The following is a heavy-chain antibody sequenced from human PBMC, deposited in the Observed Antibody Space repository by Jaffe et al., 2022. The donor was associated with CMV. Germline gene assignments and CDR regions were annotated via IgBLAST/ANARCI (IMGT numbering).Heavy chain of an antibody. J-gene: IGHJ6*02. CDR3: AREPDLGYSYVSGMDV. V-gene: IGHV3-33*01. Sequence: QVQLVESGGGVVQPGRSLRLSCAASGFTFSSYGMHWVRQAPGKGLEWVAVIWYDGSNKYYADSVKGRFTISRDNSKNTLYLQMNSLRAEDTAVYYCAREPDLGYSYVSGMDVWGQGTTVTVSS. CDR2: IWYDGSNK. D-gene: IGHD5-18*01. CDR1: GFTFSSYG.